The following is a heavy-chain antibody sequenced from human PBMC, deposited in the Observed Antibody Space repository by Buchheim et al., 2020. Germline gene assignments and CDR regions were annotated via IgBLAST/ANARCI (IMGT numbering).Heavy chain of an antibody. D-gene: IGHD6-6*01. V-gene: IGHV3-33*01. CDR2: IWYDGSNK. J-gene: IGHJ4*02. CDR1: GFTFSSYG. Sequence: QVQLVESGGGVVQPGRSLRLSCAASGFTFSSYGMHWVRQAPGKGLEWVAVIWYDGSNKYYADSVKGRFTISRANSQNTRYLQMNSLRAEDTAVYYCARDISSSNLQFDYWGQGTL. CDR3: ARDISSSNLQFDY.